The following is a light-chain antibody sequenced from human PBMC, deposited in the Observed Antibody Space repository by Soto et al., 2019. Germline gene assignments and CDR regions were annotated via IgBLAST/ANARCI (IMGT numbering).Light chain of an antibody. Sequence: EIVLTQSPGTLSLSPGERATLSSRPSQSVSSSYLAWYQQKPGQAPRLLIYGASSRATGIPDRFSGSGSGTDFTLTISRLEPEDFAVYYCHQYGSSSWTFGQGTKMDIK. V-gene: IGKV3-20*01. J-gene: IGKJ1*01. CDR3: HQYGSSSWT. CDR1: QSVSSSY. CDR2: GAS.